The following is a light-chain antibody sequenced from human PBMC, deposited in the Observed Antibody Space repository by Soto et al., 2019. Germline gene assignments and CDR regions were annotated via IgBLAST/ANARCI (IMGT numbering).Light chain of an antibody. CDR3: CSYAGSSSPYV. J-gene: IGLJ1*01. CDR2: EGS. V-gene: IGLV2-23*01. CDR1: SSDVGSYNL. Sequence: QSVLTQPASVSGSPGQSITISCTGTSSDVGSYNLVSWYQQHPGKAPKLMIYEGSKRPSGVSNRFSGSKSGNTASLTISGLQAEDEADYYCCSYAGSSSPYVFGTGTMVTLL.